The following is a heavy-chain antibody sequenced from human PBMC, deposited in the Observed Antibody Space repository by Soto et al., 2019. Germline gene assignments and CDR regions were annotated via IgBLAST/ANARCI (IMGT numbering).Heavy chain of an antibody. Sequence: QVQLMQSGAEVKKPGSSVKVSCKASGGTFSTSAISWVRQAPGEGLEWVGGIMPVFATPDYAQKFQGRVTSSADGPTTTAYLELTSLTTDDTAVYYCARDKDRQQLGGNYYYILDVWGQGTAITVSS. CDR1: GGTFSTSA. D-gene: IGHD3-3*02. J-gene: IGHJ6*02. CDR2: IMPVFATP. CDR3: ARDKDRQQLGGNYYYILDV. V-gene: IGHV1-69*12.